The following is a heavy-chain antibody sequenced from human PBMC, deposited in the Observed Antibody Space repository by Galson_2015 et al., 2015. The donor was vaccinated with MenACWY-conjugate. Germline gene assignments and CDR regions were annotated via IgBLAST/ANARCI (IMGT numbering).Heavy chain of an antibody. V-gene: IGHV3-53*01. CDR1: GFTFSTYR. J-gene: IGHJ5*02. CDR3: ARSVGNIGSQRSFDL. CDR2: INSEGNT. D-gene: IGHD2/OR15-2a*01. Sequence: SLRLSCAASGFTFSTYRMNWVRQAPGKGLEWVSLINSEGNTHYADSAMGRFTISRDSSKNTLYLQMNTLRAEDTAVYYCARSVGNIGSQRSFDLWGQGTQGTVTS.